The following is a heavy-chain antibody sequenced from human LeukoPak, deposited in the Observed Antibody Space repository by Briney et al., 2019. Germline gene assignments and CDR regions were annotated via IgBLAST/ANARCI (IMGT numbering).Heavy chain of an antibody. CDR3: ARDTFQPGLIDS. J-gene: IGHJ4*02. V-gene: IGHV3-21*05. CDR1: GFTFSLYA. CDR2: INDDSSDI. D-gene: IGHD2-2*01. Sequence: PGGSLRLYCAASGFTFSLYAMNWVRHAPGKGLEWVSYINDDSSDIHYAGSVRGRFTISRDDARKTLYLQLSSLRVEDTAVYYCARDTFQPGLIDSWGQGTLVTVSS.